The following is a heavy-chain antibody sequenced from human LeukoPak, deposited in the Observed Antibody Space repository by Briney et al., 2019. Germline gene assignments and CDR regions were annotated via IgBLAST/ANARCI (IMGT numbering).Heavy chain of an antibody. CDR1: GGSFSGYY. Sequence: SETLSLTCAVYGGSFSGYYWSWIRQPPGKGLEWIGEINHSGSTNYNPSLKSRVTISVDTSKNQFSLKLSSVTAADTAVYYCARVAAAGTGWFDHWGQGTLVTVSS. V-gene: IGHV4-34*01. D-gene: IGHD6-13*01. CDR2: INHSGST. J-gene: IGHJ5*02. CDR3: ARVAAAGTGWFDH.